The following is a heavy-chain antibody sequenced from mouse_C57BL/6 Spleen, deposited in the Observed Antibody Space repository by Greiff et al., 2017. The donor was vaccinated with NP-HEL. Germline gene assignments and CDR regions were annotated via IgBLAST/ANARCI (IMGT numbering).Heavy chain of an antibody. V-gene: IGHV1-55*01. D-gene: IGHD2-3*01. Sequence: QVQLQQSGAELVKPGASVKMSCKASGYTFTSYWITWVKQRPGQGLEWIGDIYPGSGSTNYNEKFKSKATLTVDTSSSTAYMQLSSLTSEDSAVYYCARGLSIEGGAMDYWGQGTSVTVSS. J-gene: IGHJ4*01. CDR2: IYPGSGST. CDR1: GYTFTSYW. CDR3: ARGLSIEGGAMDY.